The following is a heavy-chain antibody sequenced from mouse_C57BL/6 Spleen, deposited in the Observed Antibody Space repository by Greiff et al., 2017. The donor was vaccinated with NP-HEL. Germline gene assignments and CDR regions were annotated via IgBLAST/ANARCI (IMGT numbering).Heavy chain of an antibody. Sequence: VQLQQSGPVLVKPGASVKMSCKASGYTFTDYYMNWVKQSHGKSLEWIGVIKPYNGGTSYNQKFKGKATLTVDKSSSTAYMELNSLTSEDSAVYYCARYAYRGYYFDYWGQGTTLTVSS. CDR1: GYTFTDYY. CDR2: IKPYNGGT. J-gene: IGHJ2*01. V-gene: IGHV1-19*01. D-gene: IGHD6-5*01. CDR3: ARYAYRGYYFDY.